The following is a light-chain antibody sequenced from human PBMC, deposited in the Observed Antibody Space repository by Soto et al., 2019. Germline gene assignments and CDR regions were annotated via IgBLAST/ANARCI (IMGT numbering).Light chain of an antibody. CDR3: SSYTSSNTWV. Sequence: QSALTQPASVSGSPGQSITISCTGTSSDVGDYNYVSWYQQHPGKPPKLMIYEVSNRPSGVSNRFSGSKSGNTASLTISGLQAEDEADYYCSSYTSSNTWVFGGGTKVTVL. J-gene: IGLJ3*02. CDR1: SSDVGDYNY. CDR2: EVS. V-gene: IGLV2-14*01.